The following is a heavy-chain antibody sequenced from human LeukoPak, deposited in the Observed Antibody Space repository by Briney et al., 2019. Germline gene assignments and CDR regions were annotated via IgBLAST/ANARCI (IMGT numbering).Heavy chain of an antibody. CDR2: ISSSGSTT. J-gene: IGHJ4*02. D-gene: IGHD3-10*01. CDR1: GFTFSDYY. Sequence: GGSLRLSCAASGFTFSDYYMSWIRQAPGKGLEWVSYISSSGSTTYYADSVKGRFTISRDNSKNTLFLQMNSLRAEDTAVYYCAKTHSGFGELLDGLDYWGQGTLVTVSS. CDR3: AKTHSGFGELLDGLDY. V-gene: IGHV3-11*01.